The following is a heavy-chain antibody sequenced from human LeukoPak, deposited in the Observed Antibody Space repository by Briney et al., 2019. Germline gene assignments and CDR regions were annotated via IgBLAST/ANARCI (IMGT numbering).Heavy chain of an antibody. CDR2: IRYDGSNK. D-gene: IGHD1/OR15-1a*01. V-gene: IGHV3-30*02. CDR3: ARGSFFVELEQEESYYMDV. CDR1: GFTFSSYG. J-gene: IGHJ6*03. Sequence: GGSLRLSCAASGFTFSSYGMHWVRQAPGKGLEWVAFIRYDGSNKYYADSVKGRFTISRDNSKNTLYLQMNSLRSEDTAVYYCARGSFFVELEQEESYYMDVWGKGTTVTVSS.